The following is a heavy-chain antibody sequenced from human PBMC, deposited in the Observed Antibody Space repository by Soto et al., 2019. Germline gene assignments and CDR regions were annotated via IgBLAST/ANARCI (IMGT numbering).Heavy chain of an antibody. CDR2: IYYSGST. D-gene: IGHD1-26*01. Sequence: QVQLQESGPGLVKPSETLSLTCTVSGGSISTYYWSWIRQPPGKGLEWIGDIYYSGSTTYNPSLRSPVAISVHTSKNQFSLKLSSVTAADTAVYYCARSRWDSNWFDPWGQGILVTVSS. V-gene: IGHV4-59*01. CDR1: GGSISTYY. J-gene: IGHJ5*02. CDR3: ARSRWDSNWFDP.